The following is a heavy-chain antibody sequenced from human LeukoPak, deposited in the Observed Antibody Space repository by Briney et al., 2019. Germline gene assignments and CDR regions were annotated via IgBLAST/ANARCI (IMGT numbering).Heavy chain of an antibody. Sequence: PSETLSLTCTVSGGSISSSSYYWGWIRQPPGKGLEWIGSIYYSGSTYYNPSLKSRVTISVDTSKDQFSLKLSSVTAADTAVYYCARDIVLMVYGGNWFDPWGQGTLVTVSS. CDR3: ARDIVLMVYGGNWFDP. J-gene: IGHJ5*02. D-gene: IGHD2-8*01. CDR2: IYYSGST. V-gene: IGHV4-39*07. CDR1: GGSISSSSYY.